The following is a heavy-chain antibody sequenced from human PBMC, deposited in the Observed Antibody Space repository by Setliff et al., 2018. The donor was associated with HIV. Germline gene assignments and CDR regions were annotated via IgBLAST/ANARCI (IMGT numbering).Heavy chain of an antibody. J-gene: IGHJ4*02. CDR1: GFNIIINY. CDR3: ATGRLRATSPFDN. V-gene: IGHV3-23*01. Sequence: GGSLRLSCAASGFNIIINYVTWVRQAPGKGLEWVSAISGSGGSTYYADSVKGRFTISRDKSKNTVYLQMYSLRAEDTAVYYCATGRLRATSPFDNWGQGTRVTVSS. CDR2: ISGSGGST. D-gene: IGHD1-26*01.